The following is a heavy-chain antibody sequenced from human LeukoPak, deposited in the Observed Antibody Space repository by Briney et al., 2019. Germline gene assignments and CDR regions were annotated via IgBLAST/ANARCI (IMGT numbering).Heavy chain of an antibody. CDR3: ARAIAAAGTDGPPHAFDI. CDR1: GGSISSYY. V-gene: IGHV4-59*01. J-gene: IGHJ3*02. D-gene: IGHD6-13*01. CDR2: IYYSGST. Sequence: SETLSLTCAVSGGSISSYYWSWIRQPPGKGLEWIGYIYYSGSTNYNPSPKSRVTISVDTSKNQFSLKLSSVTAADTAAYYCARAIAAAGTDGPPHAFDIWGQGTMVTVSS.